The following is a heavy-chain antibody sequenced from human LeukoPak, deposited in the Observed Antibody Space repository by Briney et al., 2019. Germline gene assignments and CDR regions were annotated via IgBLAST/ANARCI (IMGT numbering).Heavy chain of an antibody. V-gene: IGHV1-46*01. J-gene: IGHJ5*02. CDR2: INPSGGST. CDR3: ARERLRFLEWLFNTRNWFDP. D-gene: IGHD3-3*01. CDR1: GYTFTSYY. Sequence: ASVKVSCKASGYTFTSYYMHWVRQAPGQGLEWMGIINPSGGSTSCAQKFQGRVTMTRDTSTSTVYMELSSLRSEDTAVYYCARERLRFLEWLFNTRNWFDPWGQGTLVTVSS.